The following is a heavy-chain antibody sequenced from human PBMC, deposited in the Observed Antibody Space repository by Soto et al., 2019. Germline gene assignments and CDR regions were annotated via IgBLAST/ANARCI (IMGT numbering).Heavy chain of an antibody. CDR2: INAGNGNT. J-gene: IGHJ4*02. D-gene: IGHD1-20*01. V-gene: IGHV1-3*01. Sequence: ASVKVDCKASCYTFTSYGISWVRKATGQRLEWMGWINAGNGNTKYSQKFQGRVTITRDTSASTAYMELSSLRSEDTAVYYCPRHKITGILDYWGQGTLVTVSS. CDR3: PRHKITGILDY. CDR1: CYTFTSYG.